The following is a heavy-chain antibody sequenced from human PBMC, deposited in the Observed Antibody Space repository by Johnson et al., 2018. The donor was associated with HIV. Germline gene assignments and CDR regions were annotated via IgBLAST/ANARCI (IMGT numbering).Heavy chain of an antibody. CDR3: ARGGRKWELLGDDAFDI. CDR1: GFTFSSYD. Sequence: VPLVESGGGVVQPGRSLRLSCAASGFTFSSYDMHWVRQATGKGLEWVSAIGTAGDTYYPGSVKGRFTISRENAKNSLYLQMNSLRAGDTAVYYWARGGRKWELLGDDAFDIWGQGTMVTVSS. V-gene: IGHV3-13*01. D-gene: IGHD1-26*01. CDR2: IGTAGDT. J-gene: IGHJ3*02.